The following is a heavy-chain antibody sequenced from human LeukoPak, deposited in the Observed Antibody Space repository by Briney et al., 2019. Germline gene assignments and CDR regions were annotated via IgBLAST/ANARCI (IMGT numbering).Heavy chain of an antibody. CDR2: IYYSGTT. V-gene: IGHV4-59*01. D-gene: IGHD5-24*01. J-gene: IGHJ4*02. CDR3: ARADGDGYNYFDY. CDR1: GGSISTYY. Sequence: PSETLSLTCTVSGGSISTYYWSWIRQPPGKGLEGIGYIYYSGTTNNNPSLKSRVTISVDTSKNQFSLKLSSVTAADTAVYYCARADGDGYNYFDYWGQGTLVTVSS.